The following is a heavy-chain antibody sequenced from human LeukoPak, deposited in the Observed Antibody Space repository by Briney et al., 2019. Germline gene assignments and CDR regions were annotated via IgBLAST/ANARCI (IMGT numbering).Heavy chain of an antibody. D-gene: IGHD2-15*01. CDR1: GGSVSSGSYY. Sequence: SQTLSLTCTVSGGSVSSGSYYWSWIRQHPGKGLEWIGYIYYSGRTYYNPSLKSRVTISVDTSKNRFSLRLTSVTAADTAVYYCARDARYCSGGSCYPGGYDYWGQGTLVTVSS. V-gene: IGHV4-31*03. J-gene: IGHJ4*02. CDR3: ARDARYCSGGSCYPGGYDY. CDR2: IYYSGRT.